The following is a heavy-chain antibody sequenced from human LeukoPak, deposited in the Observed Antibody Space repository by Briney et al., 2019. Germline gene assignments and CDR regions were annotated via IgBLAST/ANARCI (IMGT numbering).Heavy chain of an antibody. J-gene: IGHJ6*02. Sequence: ASVKVSCKASGYTFTGYYLHWVRRAPGQGLEWMGWVNPNSGGTNYAQKFQGRVTLTRDTSIGTAYMELSRLRSDDTAVYYCASTEHSSAWGRDYYGMDVWDQGTTVTVSS. CDR1: GYTFTGYY. CDR2: VNPNSGGT. V-gene: IGHV1-2*02. CDR3: ASTEHSSAWGRDYYGMDV. D-gene: IGHD6-19*01.